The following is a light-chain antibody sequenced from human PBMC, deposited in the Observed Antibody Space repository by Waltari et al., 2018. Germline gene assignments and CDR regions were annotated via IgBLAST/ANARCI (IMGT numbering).Light chain of an antibody. J-gene: IGKJ1*01. V-gene: IGKV4-1*01. Sequence: DIVMTQSPDSLAVSLGERATINCKSSQSVLYSSNNKNYLAWYQQKPGQPPKLLIYWASTRESGVSDRFSGSESGTDFTLTISSLQAEDVAVYYCQQDYTTPRTFGQGTKVEIK. CDR2: WAS. CDR3: QQDYTTPRT. CDR1: QSVLYSSNNKNY.